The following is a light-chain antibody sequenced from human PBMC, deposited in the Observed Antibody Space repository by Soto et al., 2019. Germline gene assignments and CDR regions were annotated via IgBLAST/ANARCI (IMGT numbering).Light chain of an antibody. V-gene: IGKV1-5*03. J-gene: IGKJ1*01. Sequence: DIQMTQSPSTLSGSVGDRVTITCRASQTISSWLAWYQQKPGKAPKLLIYKASTLKSGVPSRLSGSGSGTEFTLTISSLQPDEFATYDCQHYNSYSEAFGQGTTVELE. CDR3: QHYNSYSEA. CDR2: KAS. CDR1: QTISSW.